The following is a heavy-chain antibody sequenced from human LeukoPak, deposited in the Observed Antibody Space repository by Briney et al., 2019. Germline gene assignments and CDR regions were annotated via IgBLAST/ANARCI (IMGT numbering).Heavy chain of an antibody. J-gene: IGHJ4*02. Sequence: SETLSLTCTVSGGSISSSSYYWSWIRQHPGKGLEWIGYIYYSGSTYYNPSLKSRVTISVDTSKNQFSLKLSSVTAADTAVYYCARGRYYYDSSGYVDYWGQGTLVTVSS. D-gene: IGHD3-22*01. CDR2: IYYSGST. CDR1: GGSISSSSYY. CDR3: ARGRYYYDSSGYVDY. V-gene: IGHV4-31*03.